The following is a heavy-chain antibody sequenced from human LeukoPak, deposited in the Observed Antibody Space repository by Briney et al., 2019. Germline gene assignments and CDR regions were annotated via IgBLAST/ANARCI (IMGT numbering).Heavy chain of an antibody. CDR2: IYYSGST. V-gene: IGHV4-39*01. CDR1: GGSISSSSYY. D-gene: IGHD3-22*01. CDR3: ARGLSSSGYYLDNWFDP. Sequence: SETLSLTCTVSGGSISSSSYYWGWIRQPPGKGLEWSGSIYYSGSTYDNPSLNSLVTISVDTSNNQFSLKLSSVTAADTAVYYCARGLSSSGYYLDNWFDPWGQGNLVAVSS. J-gene: IGHJ5*02.